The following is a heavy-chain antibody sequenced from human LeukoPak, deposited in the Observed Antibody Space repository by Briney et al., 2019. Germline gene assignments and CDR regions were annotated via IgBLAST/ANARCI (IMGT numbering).Heavy chain of an antibody. V-gene: IGHV4-61*02. J-gene: IGHJ4*02. D-gene: IGHD3-10*01. CDR2: IYTSGST. CDR3: ARDWGAYGSGFFDY. Sequence: SETLSLTCTVSGGSISSSSYYWGWIRQPPGKGLEWIGRIYTSGSTNYNPSLKSRVTMSVDTSKNQFSLKLSSVTAADTAVYYCARDWGAYGSGFFDYWGQGTLVTVSS. CDR1: GGSISSSSYY.